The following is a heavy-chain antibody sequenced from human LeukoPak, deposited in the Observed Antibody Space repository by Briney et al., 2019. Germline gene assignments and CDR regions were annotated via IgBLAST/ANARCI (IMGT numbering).Heavy chain of an antibody. J-gene: IGHJ4*02. V-gene: IGHV4-30-2*01. CDR3: VSTNDQLHYDSSGYYGY. Sequence: SETLSLTCTVSGGSISSGGYYWSWIRQPPGKGLEWIGYIYHSGSTYYNPSLKSRVTISEDTSENQFSLKLTSVTAADTAVYYCVSTNDQLHYDSSGYYGYWGQGTLVTVSS. CDR2: IYHSGST. CDR1: GGSISSGGYY. D-gene: IGHD3-22*01.